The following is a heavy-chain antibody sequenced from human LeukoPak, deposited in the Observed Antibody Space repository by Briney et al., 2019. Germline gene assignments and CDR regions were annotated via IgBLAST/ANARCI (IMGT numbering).Heavy chain of an antibody. CDR2: ISGGGSGT. D-gene: IGHD3-22*01. CDR1: GFTFSSYA. Sequence: QPGGSLRLSYAPSGFTFSSYAMSWVRQAPGKGLEWVAVISGGGSGTYYADSVRGRFTISRDDSKNTVYLQMNSLRAEDTAIYYCAKAVGSSGYFSRDAFDIWGQGTMVTVSS. V-gene: IGHV3-23*01. CDR3: AKAVGSSGYFSRDAFDI. J-gene: IGHJ3*02.